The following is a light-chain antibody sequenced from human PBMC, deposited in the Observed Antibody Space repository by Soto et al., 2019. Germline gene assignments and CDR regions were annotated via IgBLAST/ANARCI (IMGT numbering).Light chain of an antibody. V-gene: IGKV1-5*03. J-gene: IGKJ1*01. CDR2: TAS. CDR1: QNIRAW. Sequence: DIQMTQSPSTLSASVGDRVTITCRTSQNIRAWFAWYHQQPGKAPNLLIYTASNSYSGVPSRFSGSGAGTEFTLTISIVQPDDFATYCCQHYNSYSEAFGQGTKVDIK. CDR3: QHYNSYSEA.